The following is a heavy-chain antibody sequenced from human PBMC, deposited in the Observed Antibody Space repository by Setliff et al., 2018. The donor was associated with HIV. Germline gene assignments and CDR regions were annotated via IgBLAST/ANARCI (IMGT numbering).Heavy chain of an antibody. CDR2: ISAYNGNT. CDR1: GYTFTSYG. D-gene: IGHD3-10*01. V-gene: IGHV1-18*01. CDR3: ARDGAPYYYGSGRWGGY. Sequence: ASVKVSCKASGYTFTSYGISWVRQAPGQGLEWMGWISAYNGNTNYAQKLQGRGTMTTDTSTGTAYMELRSLRSDDTAVYYCARDGAPYYYGSGRWGGYWGQGTLVTVSS. J-gene: IGHJ4*02.